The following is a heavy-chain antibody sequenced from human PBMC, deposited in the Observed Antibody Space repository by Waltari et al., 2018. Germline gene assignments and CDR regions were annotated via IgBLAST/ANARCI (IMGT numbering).Heavy chain of an antibody. CDR1: GVSISSSSYY. CDR2: IYYSGST. J-gene: IGHJ4*02. D-gene: IGHD6-19*01. V-gene: IGHV4-39*07. CDR3: ARDGRYSSGWYFDY. Sequence: QLQLQESGPGLVKPSETLSLTCTVSGVSISSSSYYWGWIRQPPGKGLEWIGSIYYSGSTYYNPSLKSRVTISVDTSKNQFSLKLSSVTAADTAVYYCARDGRYSSGWYFDYWGQGTLVTVSS.